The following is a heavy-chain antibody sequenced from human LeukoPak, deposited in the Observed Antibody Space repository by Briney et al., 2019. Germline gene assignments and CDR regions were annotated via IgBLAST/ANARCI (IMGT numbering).Heavy chain of an antibody. Sequence: PSETLSLTCAVYGGSFSGYYWSWIRQPPGKGLEWIGEINHSGSTNYNPSPKSRVTISVDTSKNQFSLKLSSVTAADTAVYYCARGLGAFSLFRHWGQGTLVTVSS. D-gene: IGHD3-3*02. J-gene: IGHJ1*01. CDR1: GGSFSGYY. V-gene: IGHV4-34*01. CDR3: ARGLGAFSLFRH. CDR2: INHSGST.